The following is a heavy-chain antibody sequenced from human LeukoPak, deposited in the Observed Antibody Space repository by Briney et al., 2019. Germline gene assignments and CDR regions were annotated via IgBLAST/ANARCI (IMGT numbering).Heavy chain of an antibody. J-gene: IGHJ6*03. CDR1: GFTFNNYN. Sequence: SGGSLRLSCAASGFTFNNYNMNWVRQAPGKGLEWVSSVSSISSSYIYYADSVKGRFTISRDNARNSLYLQMNSLRAEDTAVYYCARAGVSRGWYFCLALYYCYYYMDVWGKGTTVTVSS. V-gene: IGHV3-21*01. D-gene: IGHD6-19*01. CDR2: VSSISSSYI. CDR3: ARAGVSRGWYFCLALYYCYYYMDV.